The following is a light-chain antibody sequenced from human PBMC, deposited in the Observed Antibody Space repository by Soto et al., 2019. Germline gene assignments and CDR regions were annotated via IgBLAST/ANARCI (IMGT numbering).Light chain of an antibody. Sequence: EIVLTQSPGTLSLSPGERATLSCRASQSVSSRHLAWYQQKPGQAPRLLMYGASSRATGIPDRFSGSGSGTDFTLTISRLEPEDFAVYYCHQYGSSPPFTFGPRTKVDIK. CDR2: GAS. J-gene: IGKJ3*01. V-gene: IGKV3-20*01. CDR1: QSVSSRH. CDR3: HQYGSSPPFT.